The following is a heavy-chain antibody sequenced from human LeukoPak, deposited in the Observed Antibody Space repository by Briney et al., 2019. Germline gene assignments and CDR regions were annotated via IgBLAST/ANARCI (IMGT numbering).Heavy chain of an antibody. V-gene: IGHV4-39*01. Sequence: SETLSLTCTVSGASITSGPYYWGWIRQPPGMGLEWITSISYSGTTYYHPSLKSRATISVDTSKNQFSLRLNSVTAADTAVYYCIPYYYDNSRGWYFDLWGRGTLVTVSP. D-gene: IGHD3-22*01. CDR1: GASITSGPYY. CDR3: IPYYYDNSRGWYFDL. J-gene: IGHJ2*01. CDR2: ISYSGTT.